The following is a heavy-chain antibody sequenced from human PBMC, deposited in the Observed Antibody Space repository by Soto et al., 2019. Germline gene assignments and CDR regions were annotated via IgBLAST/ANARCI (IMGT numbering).Heavy chain of an antibody. CDR2: IWYGGSNK. D-gene: IGHD1-1*01. CDR3: ARDLEPETFYFDY. CDR1: GFTFSSYG. Sequence: QVQLVESGGGVVQPGGSLRLSCAASGFTFSSYGMHWVRQAPGKGLEWVAVIWYGGSNKYYADSVKGRFTISRDNSKNTLYLQMNSLRAEDTAVYYCARDLEPETFYFDYWGQGTLVTVSS. V-gene: IGHV3-33*01. J-gene: IGHJ4*02.